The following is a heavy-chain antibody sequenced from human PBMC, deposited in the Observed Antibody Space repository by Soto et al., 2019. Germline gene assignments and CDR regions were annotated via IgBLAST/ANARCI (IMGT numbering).Heavy chain of an antibody. Sequence: GGSLRLSCAASGFTFSRHWMNWVRQAPGKGLEWVANMNQDGREKYYVDFVKGRFTISRDNAKNSLYLQMNSLRAEDTAVYYCARECPYNYQGNAFDYWGQGILVTVSS. J-gene: IGHJ4*02. CDR2: MNQDGREK. CDR1: GFTFSRHW. D-gene: IGHD5-12*01. CDR3: ARECPYNYQGNAFDY. V-gene: IGHV3-7*03.